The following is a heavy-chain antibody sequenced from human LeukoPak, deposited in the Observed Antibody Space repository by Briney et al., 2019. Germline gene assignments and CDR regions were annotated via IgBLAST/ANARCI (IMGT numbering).Heavy chain of an antibody. CDR1: GFTFSDYY. V-gene: IGHV3-11*01. Sequence: KAGGFLRLSCAASGFTFSDYYMSWIRQAPGKGLEWVSYISSSGSTIYYADSVKGRFTISRDNAKNSLYLQMNSLRAEDTAVYYCAKEQYDFWSGYHSFDYWGQGTLVTVSS. J-gene: IGHJ4*02. D-gene: IGHD3-3*01. CDR2: ISSSGSTI. CDR3: AKEQYDFWSGYHSFDY.